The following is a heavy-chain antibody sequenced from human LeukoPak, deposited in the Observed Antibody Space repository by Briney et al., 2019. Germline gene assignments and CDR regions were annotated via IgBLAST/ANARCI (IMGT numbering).Heavy chain of an antibody. CDR1: GFTFSDYY. Sequence: GGSLRLSCAASGFTFSDYYMSWIRQAPGKGLEWVSYISSSGSTIYYADSVKGRFTISRDNAKNSLYLQMNSLRAEDTAVYYCAKDQAEWLQLQDYWGQGTLVTVSS. CDR2: ISSSGSTI. J-gene: IGHJ4*02. V-gene: IGHV3-11*01. D-gene: IGHD5-24*01. CDR3: AKDQAEWLQLQDY.